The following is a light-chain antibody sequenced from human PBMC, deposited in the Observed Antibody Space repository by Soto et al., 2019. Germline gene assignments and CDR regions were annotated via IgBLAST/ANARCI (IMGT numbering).Light chain of an antibody. CDR2: KAS. CDR1: QSISTW. J-gene: IGKJ1*01. V-gene: IGKV1-5*03. Sequence: DIQMTQSPSTLSASVGDRVTITCRASQSISTWLAWYQQKPGKAPKLLIYKASSLEGGVPSRFSGSGSGTEFTLTISSLQPDDFATYYRQQYRNRWTFGQGT. CDR3: QQYRNRWT.